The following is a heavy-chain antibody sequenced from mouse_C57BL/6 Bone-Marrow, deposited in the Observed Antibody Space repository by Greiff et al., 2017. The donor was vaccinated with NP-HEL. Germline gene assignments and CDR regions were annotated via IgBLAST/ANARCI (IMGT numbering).Heavy chain of an antibody. J-gene: IGHJ1*03. CDR3: ARCRLDGSYWYFDV. V-gene: IGHV3-8*01. CDR2: ISYSGST. Sequence: VQLKQSGPGLAKPSQTLSLTCSVTGYSITSDYWNWIRQFPGNKLEYMGYISYSGSTYYNPSLKSRISITRDTSKNQYYLQLNSVTTEDTATYYCARCRLDGSYWYFDVWGTGTTVTVSS. CDR1: GYSITSDY. D-gene: IGHD2-3*01.